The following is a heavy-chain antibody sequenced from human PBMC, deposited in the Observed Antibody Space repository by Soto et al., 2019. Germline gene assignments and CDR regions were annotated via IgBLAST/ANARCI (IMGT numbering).Heavy chain of an antibody. J-gene: IGHJ2*01. CDR2: IKSKTDGGTT. CDR3: APLPRGGINGNKAWYFDF. Sequence: NPGGSLRLSSAASGFTFSSYAMHWVRQAPGKGLEWVGRIKSKTDGGTTDYAAPVKGRFTISRDDSKNTLYLQMNSLKTEDTAVDYCAPLPRGGINGNKAWYFDFWGGG. V-gene: IGHV3-15*01. CDR1: GFTFSSYA. D-gene: IGHD1-20*01.